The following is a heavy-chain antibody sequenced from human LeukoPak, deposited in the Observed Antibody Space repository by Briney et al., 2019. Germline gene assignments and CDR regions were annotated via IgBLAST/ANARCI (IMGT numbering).Heavy chain of an antibody. J-gene: IGHJ4*02. V-gene: IGHV4-4*02. CDR1: GGSISSTNW. CDR3: ARNAAHEYYFDY. CDR2: TSHRGST. D-gene: IGHD2-15*01. Sequence: SGTLSLTCSVSGGSISSTNWWSWVRQPPGKGLEWIGETSHRGSTNYNPSLKSRVTISVDKSKNQFSLKLGSVTAADTAVYYCARNAAHEYYFDYWGQGTLVTVSS.